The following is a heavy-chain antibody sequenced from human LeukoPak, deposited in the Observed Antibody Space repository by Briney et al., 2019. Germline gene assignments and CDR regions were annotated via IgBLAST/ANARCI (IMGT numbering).Heavy chain of an antibody. CDR3: ARHYGDYDDAFDI. Sequence: SETLSLTCTVSGGSISSGSYYWSWIRQHPGKGLEWIGYIYYSGSTYYNPSLKSRVTISVDTSKNQFSLKLSSVTAADTAVYYCARHYGDYDDAFDIWGQGTMVTVSS. CDR2: IYYSGST. J-gene: IGHJ3*02. CDR1: GGSISSGSYY. D-gene: IGHD4-17*01. V-gene: IGHV4-31*03.